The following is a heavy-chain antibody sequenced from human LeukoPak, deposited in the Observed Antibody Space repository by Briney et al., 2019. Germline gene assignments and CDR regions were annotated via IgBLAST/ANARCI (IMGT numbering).Heavy chain of an antibody. Sequence: ASVKVSCKASGYTFTGYYMHWVRQAPGQGLEWMGIINPSGGSTSYAQKFQGRVTMTRDTSTSTVYMELSSLRSEDTAVYYCASSGYSASGGGAYYFDYWGQGTLVTVSS. CDR1: GYTFTGYY. D-gene: IGHD6-13*01. CDR3: ASSGYSASGGGAYYFDY. J-gene: IGHJ4*02. V-gene: IGHV1-46*01. CDR2: INPSGGST.